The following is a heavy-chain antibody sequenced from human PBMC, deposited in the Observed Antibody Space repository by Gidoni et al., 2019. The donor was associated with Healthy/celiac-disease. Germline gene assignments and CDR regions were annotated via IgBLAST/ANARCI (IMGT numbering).Heavy chain of an antibody. V-gene: IGHV4-61*02. D-gene: IGHD1-26*01. CDR2: IYTSGST. J-gene: IGHJ4*02. CDR1: GGSISSGSYY. CDR3: ASVGTYSGSYYDY. Sequence: QVQLQESGPGLVKPSQTLSLTCTVSGGSISSGSYYWSWIRQPAGKGLEWIGRIYTSGSTNYNPSLKSRVTISVDTSKNQFSLKLSSVTAADTAVYYCASVGTYSGSYYDYWGQGTLVTVSS.